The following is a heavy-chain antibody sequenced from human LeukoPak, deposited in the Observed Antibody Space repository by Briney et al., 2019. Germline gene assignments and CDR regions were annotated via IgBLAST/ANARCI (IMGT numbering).Heavy chain of an antibody. CDR3: AKCHTRVRWPGLCAFDI. Sequence: GGSLRLSCAASGFTFSSYAMSWVRQAPGKGLEWVSAISGSGGSTYYADSVKGRFTISRDNSKNTLYLQMNSLRAEDTAVYYCAKCHTRVRWPGLCAFDIWGQGTMVTVSS. CDR1: GFTFSSYA. CDR2: ISGSGGST. J-gene: IGHJ3*02. V-gene: IGHV3-23*01. D-gene: IGHD3-10*01.